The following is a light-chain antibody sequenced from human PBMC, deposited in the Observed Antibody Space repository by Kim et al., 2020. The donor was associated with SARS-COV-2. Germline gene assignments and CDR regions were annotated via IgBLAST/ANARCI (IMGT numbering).Light chain of an antibody. CDR2: LEGSGSY. CDR3: ETWDSNTWV. CDR1: SGHSGYI. V-gene: IGLV4-60*03. Sequence: SSVKLTCTLSSGHSGYIIAWHQQQPGKDPRYLMKLEGSGSYNKGSGVPDRFAGASSGDDRYLTISNLQSEDEADYYCETWDSNTWVFGGGTQLTVL. J-gene: IGLJ3*02.